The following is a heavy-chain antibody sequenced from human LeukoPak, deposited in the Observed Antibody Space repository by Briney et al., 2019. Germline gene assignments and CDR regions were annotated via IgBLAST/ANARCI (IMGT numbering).Heavy chain of an antibody. CDR1: GSRFASFW. CDR2: IYPADSDT. V-gene: IGHV5-51*01. D-gene: IGHD2-2*01. Sequence: GESLQISCQGSGSRFASFWIGWVRQLPGKGLEWMGVIYPADSDTRYSPSFQGQVTISADKSTSTAYLQWSTLKASDTAIYYCARQSAAAQYTNWFDPWGQGTLVTVSS. J-gene: IGHJ5*02. CDR3: ARQSAAAQYTNWFDP.